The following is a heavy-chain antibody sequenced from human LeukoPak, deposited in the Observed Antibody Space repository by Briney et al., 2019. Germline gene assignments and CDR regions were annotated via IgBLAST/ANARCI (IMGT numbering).Heavy chain of an antibody. CDR2: ISSSSSTI. CDR1: GFTFSSYS. J-gene: IGHJ6*02. Sequence: GGSLRLSCAASGFTFSSYSMNWVRQAPGKGLEWVSYISSSSSTIYYADSVKGRFTISRDNAKNSLYLQMNSLRAEDTAVYYCARVQSSSSWYVVRAYYYYAMDVWGQGTTVTVSS. CDR3: ARVQSSSSWYVVRAYYYYAMDV. D-gene: IGHD6-13*01. V-gene: IGHV3-48*04.